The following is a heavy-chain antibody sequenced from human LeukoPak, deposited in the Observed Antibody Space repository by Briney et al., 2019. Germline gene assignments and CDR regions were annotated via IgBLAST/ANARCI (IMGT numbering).Heavy chain of an antibody. J-gene: IGHJ4*02. V-gene: IGHV4-31*03. D-gene: IGHD3-22*01. CDR2: IYYSGST. CDR1: GGSISSGGYY. Sequence: SQTLSLTCTVSGGSISSGGYYWSWIRQHPGKDLEWIGYIYYSGSTYYNPSLKSRVTISVDTSKNQFSLKLSSVTAADTAVYYCARAGIYDSSGYSYRFFDYWGQGTLVTVSS. CDR3: ARAGIYDSSGYSYRFFDY.